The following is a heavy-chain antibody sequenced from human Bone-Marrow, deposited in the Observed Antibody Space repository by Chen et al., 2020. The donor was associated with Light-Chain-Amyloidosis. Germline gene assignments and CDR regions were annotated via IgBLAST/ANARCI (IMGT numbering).Heavy chain of an antibody. Sequence: EVQVVESGGGLIQPGGPLRLSCAASGFTVSNNYMRGVRQAPGKGLEWVSFIYSNVKTYYADPGKGRFTISRDNSKNTLYLQRNSLRAEDTAVYYCKARPSWGQATLVTVSS. CDR3: KARPS. CDR1: GFTVSNNY. V-gene: IGHV3-53*01. J-gene: IGHJ5*02. CDR2: IYSNVKT.